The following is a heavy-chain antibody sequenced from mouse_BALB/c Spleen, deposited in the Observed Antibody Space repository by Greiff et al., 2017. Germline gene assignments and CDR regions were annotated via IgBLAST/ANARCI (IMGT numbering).Heavy chain of an antibody. CDR3: ARDKGYGNVAWFAY. Sequence: QVQLKQSGPGLVAPSQSLSITCTVSGFSLTSYGVHWVRQPPGKGLEWLGVIWAGGSTNYNSALMSRLSISKDNSKSQVFLKMNSLQTDDTAMYYCARDKGYGNVAWFAYWGQGTLVTVSA. CDR1: GFSLTSYG. CDR2: IWAGGST. J-gene: IGHJ3*01. D-gene: IGHD2-1*01. V-gene: IGHV2-9*02.